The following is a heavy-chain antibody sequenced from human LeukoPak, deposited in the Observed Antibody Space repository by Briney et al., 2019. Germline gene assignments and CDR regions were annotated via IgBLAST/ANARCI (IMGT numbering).Heavy chain of an antibody. D-gene: IGHD1-26*01. J-gene: IGHJ6*03. CDR2: IQYDAINK. CDR3: AKTVGASTFYYYMDV. Sequence: GGSLRLSCAASGFTFSSYWMSWVRQAPGKGLEWVAFIQYDAINKYYADSVKGRFTISRDNSKNTVYLQMNSLRTEDTAVYYCAKTVGASTFYYYMDVWGKGTTVTVTS. CDR1: GFTFSSYW. V-gene: IGHV3-30*02.